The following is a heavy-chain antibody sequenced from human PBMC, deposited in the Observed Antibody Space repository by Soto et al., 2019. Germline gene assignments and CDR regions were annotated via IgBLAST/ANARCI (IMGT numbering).Heavy chain of an antibody. CDR3: ARVPKGVVVAANDY. D-gene: IGHD2-15*01. CDR1: GFTFSDHF. CDR2: VSRSGSSI. Sequence: QVQLVESGGGLVKPGGSLRLSCAASGFTFSDHFMSWIRQAPGQGLEWVSYVSRSGSSIYYADSVKGRFTISRDNAKNSLYLQMNSVRAEDTAVYYCARVPKGVVVAANDYWGQGSLVTVSS. V-gene: IGHV3-11*01. J-gene: IGHJ4*02.